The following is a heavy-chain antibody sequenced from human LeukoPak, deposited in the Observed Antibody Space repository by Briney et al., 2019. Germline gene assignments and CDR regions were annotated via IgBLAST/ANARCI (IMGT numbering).Heavy chain of an antibody. CDR2: IYYSGST. CDR1: GGSISSYY. D-gene: IGHD3-10*01. J-gene: IGHJ5*02. Sequence: SETLSLTCTVSGGSISSYYWSWIRQPPGKGLEWIGYIYYSGSTNYNPSLKSRVTISVDTSKNQFSLKLSSVTAADTAVYYCAAYYYGSGANWFDPWGQGTLVTVSP. CDR3: AAYYYGSGANWFDP. V-gene: IGHV4-59*01.